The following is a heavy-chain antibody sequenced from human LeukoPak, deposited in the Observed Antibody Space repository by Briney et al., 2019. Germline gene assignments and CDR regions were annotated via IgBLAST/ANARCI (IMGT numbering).Heavy chain of an antibody. J-gene: IGHJ4*02. D-gene: IGHD6-13*01. CDR1: GYSISSGYY. V-gene: IGHV4-38-2*01. CDR2: IYHSGST. Sequence: PSETLSLTCAVSGYSISSGYYWGWIRQPPGKGLEWIGSIYHSGSTYYDPSLKSRVTISVDTSKNQFSLKLSSVTAADTAVYYCAKHMSSSWYPDYWGQGTLVTVSS. CDR3: AKHMSSSWYPDY.